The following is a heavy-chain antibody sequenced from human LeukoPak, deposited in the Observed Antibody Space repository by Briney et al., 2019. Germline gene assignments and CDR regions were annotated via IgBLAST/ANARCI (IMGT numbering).Heavy chain of an antibody. CDR2: IKQDGSDK. Sequence: PGGSLRLSCAASGFTVSSNYMSWVRQAPGKGLEWVANIKQDGSDKYYVDSVKGRFTISRDNAKNSLYMQMNSLRAEDTAVYYCARWSRDYYDSSGYYSDYWGQGTLVTVSS. V-gene: IGHV3-7*01. J-gene: IGHJ4*02. D-gene: IGHD3-22*01. CDR3: ARWSRDYYDSSGYYSDY. CDR1: GFTVSSNY.